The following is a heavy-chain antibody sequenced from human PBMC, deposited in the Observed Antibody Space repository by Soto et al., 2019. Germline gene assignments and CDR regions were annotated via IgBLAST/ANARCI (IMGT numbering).Heavy chain of an antibody. CDR1: GFTFSIYA. CDR2: VSGGGANT. CDR3: ARILAAAGLDY. V-gene: IGHV3-23*01. Sequence: GGSLRLSCAASGFTFSIYAMSWVRQAPGKGLEWVSSVSGGGANTYYADSVKGRFTISRDNSMNTLHLQMDSLRAEDTALYYCARILAAAGLDYWGQGTLVTVSS. D-gene: IGHD6-13*01. J-gene: IGHJ4*02.